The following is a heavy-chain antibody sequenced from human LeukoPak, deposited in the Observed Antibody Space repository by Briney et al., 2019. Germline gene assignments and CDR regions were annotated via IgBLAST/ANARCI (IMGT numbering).Heavy chain of an antibody. D-gene: IGHD2-15*01. CDR2: IYYSGST. Sequence: PSETLSLTCTVSGGSISSHYWSWIRQPPGKGLEWIGYIYYSGSTHYNPSLKSRVTISVDTSKNQFSLKLSSVTAADTAVYYCARGALRVRAFDIWGQGTMVTVSS. CDR1: GGSISSHY. J-gene: IGHJ3*02. CDR3: ARGALRVRAFDI. V-gene: IGHV4-59*11.